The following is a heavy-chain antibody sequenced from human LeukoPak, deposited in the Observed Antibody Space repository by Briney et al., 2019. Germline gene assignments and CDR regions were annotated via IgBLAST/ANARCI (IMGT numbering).Heavy chain of an antibody. D-gene: IGHD5-18*01. Sequence: GGSLRLSCAASGFTFSPAWMTWVRQAPGKGLEWVGHIKNKTNGGTTDYAAPVKGRFIISRDDSKNTLYLQMNSLRAEDTAVYYCAREARGYSYGARYDLDYWGQGTLVTVSS. V-gene: IGHV3-15*01. CDR1: GFTFSPAW. J-gene: IGHJ4*02. CDR3: AREARGYSYGARYDLDY. CDR2: IKNKTNGGTT.